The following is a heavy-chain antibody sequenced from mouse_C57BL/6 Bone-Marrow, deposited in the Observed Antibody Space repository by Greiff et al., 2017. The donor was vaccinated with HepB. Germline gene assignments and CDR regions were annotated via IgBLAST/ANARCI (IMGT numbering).Heavy chain of an antibody. Sequence: VQLQQSGPSLVRPSQTLSLTCTVTGFSINSDCYWIWIRQFPGNKLEYIGYTFYSGITYYNPSLESRTYITRDTSKNQFSLKLSSVTTEDTATYYCAAIYYYGSSPLYYAMDYWGQGTSVTVSS. V-gene: IGHV3-3*01. CDR3: AAIYYYGSSPLYYAMDY. J-gene: IGHJ4*01. D-gene: IGHD1-1*01. CDR1: GFSINSDCY. CDR2: TFYSGIT.